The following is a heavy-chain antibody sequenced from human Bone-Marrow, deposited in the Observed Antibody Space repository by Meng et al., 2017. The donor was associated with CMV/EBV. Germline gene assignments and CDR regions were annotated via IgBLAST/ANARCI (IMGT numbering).Heavy chain of an antibody. CDR3: ARDVAIYCSGGSCYRGSYWCDP. J-gene: IGHJ5*02. CDR2: INPNSGGT. CDR1: GYTFTGYY. D-gene: IGHD2-15*01. Sequence: ASVKVSCKASGYTFTGYYMHWVRQAPGQGLEWMGWINPNSGGTNYAQKFQGRVTMTRDTSISTAYMELSRLKSDDTAVYYCARDVAIYCSGGSCYRGSYWCDPWGQGTLVTVSS. V-gene: IGHV1-2*02.